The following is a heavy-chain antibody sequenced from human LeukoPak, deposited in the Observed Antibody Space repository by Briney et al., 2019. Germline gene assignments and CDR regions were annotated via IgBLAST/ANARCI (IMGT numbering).Heavy chain of an antibody. CDR1: GFTFSNAW. Sequence: GGSLRLSCAASGFTFSNAWMSWVRQAPGKGLEWVSSISTSSSYIYYADSVKGRFTISRDNAKNSLYLRMNSLRAEDTAVYYCAELGITMIGGVWGKGTTVTISS. V-gene: IGHV3-21*01. CDR3: AELGITMIGGV. D-gene: IGHD3-10*02. J-gene: IGHJ6*04. CDR2: ISTSSSYI.